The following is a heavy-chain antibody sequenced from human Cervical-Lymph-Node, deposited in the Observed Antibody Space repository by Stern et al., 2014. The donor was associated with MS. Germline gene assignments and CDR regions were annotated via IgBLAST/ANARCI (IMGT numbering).Heavy chain of an antibody. Sequence: EVQLVGSGGGLVQPGGSLRLSCAASGFTFSSYWMTWVRQSPGKGLEWVANTKQDGSEQYYANPVKGRFSISRDNAKNSLYLQMNSLRVEDTAVYYCARDLVAATRRGSFDIWGQGTMVTVSS. J-gene: IGHJ3*02. CDR1: GFTFSSYW. CDR2: TKQDGSEQ. D-gene: IGHD1-26*01. CDR3: ARDLVAATRRGSFDI. V-gene: IGHV3-7*01.